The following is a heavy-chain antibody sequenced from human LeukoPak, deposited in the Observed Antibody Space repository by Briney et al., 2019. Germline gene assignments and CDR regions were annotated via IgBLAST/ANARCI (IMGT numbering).Heavy chain of an antibody. CDR1: GFTFSSYA. V-gene: IGHV3-23*01. CDR3: AREGVLVPAAISDY. J-gene: IGHJ4*02. D-gene: IGHD2-2*02. Sequence: GRCLRLSCAASGFTFSSYAMSWVSQAPGKGREGGSECSDSAGSTYYPDSVKGRFTISRDNSKNTLYLQMNSLRAEDTAVYYCAREGVLVPAAISDYWGQGTLVTVSS. CDR2: CSDSAGST.